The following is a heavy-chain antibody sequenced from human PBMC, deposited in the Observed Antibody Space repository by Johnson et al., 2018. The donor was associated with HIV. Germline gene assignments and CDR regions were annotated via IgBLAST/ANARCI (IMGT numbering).Heavy chain of an antibody. CDR2: IYSGGST. J-gene: IGHJ3*02. CDR1: GFTFASSA. V-gene: IGHV3-66*01. D-gene: IGHD3/OR15-3a*01. Sequence: VQLVESGGGLEQPGGSLRLSCAASGFTFASSAMSWVRQAPGKGLEWVSVIYSGGSTYYADSVKGRFTISRDNSKNTLYLQMNSLRAEDTAVYYCARSGDSIGSFWAGGAFDIWGQGTMVTVSS. CDR3: ARSGDSIGSFWAGGAFDI.